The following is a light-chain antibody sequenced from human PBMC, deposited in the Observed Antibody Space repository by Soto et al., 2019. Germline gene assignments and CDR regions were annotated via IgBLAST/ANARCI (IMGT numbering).Light chain of an antibody. Sequence: PGERATLSCRASQTISSSYLAWYQQTPGQAPRLLIYDASSRATGIPDRFSGSGSGTDFTLTISRLEPEDFAVYYCQQYGSSPFTVGPGTKVDIK. V-gene: IGKV3-20*01. J-gene: IGKJ3*01. CDR2: DAS. CDR3: QQYGSSPFT. CDR1: QTISSSY.